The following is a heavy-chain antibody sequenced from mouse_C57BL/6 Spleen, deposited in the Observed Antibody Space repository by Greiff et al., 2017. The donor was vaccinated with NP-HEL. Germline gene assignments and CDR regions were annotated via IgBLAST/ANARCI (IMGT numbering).Heavy chain of an antibody. J-gene: IGHJ4*01. CDR1: GFTFSSYG. Sequence: DVKLVESGGDLVKPGGSLKLSCAASGFTFSSYGMSWVRQTPDKRLEWVATISSGGSYTYYPDSVKGRFTISRDNAKNTLYLQMSSLKSEDTAMYYCARDRGDYWGQGTSVTVSS. CDR2: ISSGGSYT. V-gene: IGHV5-6*02. D-gene: IGHD3-1*01. CDR3: ARDRGDY.